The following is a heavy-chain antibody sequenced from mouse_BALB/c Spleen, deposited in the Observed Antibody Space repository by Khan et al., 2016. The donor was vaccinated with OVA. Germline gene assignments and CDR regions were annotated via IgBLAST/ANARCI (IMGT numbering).Heavy chain of an antibody. CDR1: GFTFSSYS. V-gene: IGHV5-6*01. J-gene: IGHJ3*01. CDR3: ASHLTGSFAY. D-gene: IGHD4-1*01. CDR2: ISSNGDYT. Sequence: EVQLVESGGDLVKPGGSLKLSCAASGFTFSSYSMSWVRQTPDKRLEWVATISSNGDYTYFPDSVTGRFTISSDNAKNTLNLQMSSLKDEDTALYYLASHLTGSFAYWGQGTLVTVSA.